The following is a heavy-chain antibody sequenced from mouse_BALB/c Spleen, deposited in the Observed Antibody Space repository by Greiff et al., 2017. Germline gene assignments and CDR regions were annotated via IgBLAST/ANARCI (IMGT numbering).Heavy chain of an antibody. CDR2: IYPGSGST. V-gene: IGHV1-77*01. CDR1: GYTFTDYV. CDR3: ALYYGNYFYAMDY. Sequence: VKLVESGPELVKPGASVKMSCKASGYTFTDYVISWVKQRTGQGLEWIGEIYPGSGSTYYNEKFKCKATLTADKSSNTAYMQLSSLTSEDSAVYFCALYYGNYFYAMDYWGQGTSVTVSS. D-gene: IGHD2-1*01. J-gene: IGHJ4*01.